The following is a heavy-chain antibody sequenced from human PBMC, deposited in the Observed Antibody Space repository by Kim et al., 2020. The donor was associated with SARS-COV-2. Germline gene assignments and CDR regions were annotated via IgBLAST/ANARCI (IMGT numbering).Heavy chain of an antibody. CDR1: GGSISSSSYY. D-gene: IGHD3-22*01. Sequence: SETLSLTCTVSGGSISSSSYYWGWIRQPPGKGLEWIGSIYYSGSTYYNPSLKSRVTISVDTSKNQFSLKLSSVTAADTAVYYCATLAMYSYDSSDYCCWFDPWCQGTLVTVSS. J-gene: IGHJ5*02. CDR3: ATLAMYSYDSSDYCCWFDP. CDR2: IYYSGST. V-gene: IGHV4-39*01.